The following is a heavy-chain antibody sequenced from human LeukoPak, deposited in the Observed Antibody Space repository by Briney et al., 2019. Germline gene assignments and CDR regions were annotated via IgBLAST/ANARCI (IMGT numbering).Heavy chain of an antibody. CDR2: ISGSGGST. J-gene: IGHJ6*04. V-gene: IGHV3-23*01. Sequence: GGSLRLSCAASGFTFSSYAMSWVRQAPGKGLEWVSAISGSGGSTYYADSVKGRFTISRDNSKNTLYLQMNSLRAEDTAVYYCAKSEFDWLKYYYGMDVWGKGTTVTVSS. CDR3: AKSEFDWLKYYYGMDV. D-gene: IGHD3-9*01. CDR1: GFTFSSYA.